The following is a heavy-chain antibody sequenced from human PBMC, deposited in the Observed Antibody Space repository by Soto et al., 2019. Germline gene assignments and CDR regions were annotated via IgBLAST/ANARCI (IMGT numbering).Heavy chain of an antibody. CDR3: AKGIAFGGVIVPVDY. V-gene: IGHV3-30*18. Sequence: QVQLVESGGGVVQPGRSLRLSCAASGFTFSSYGMHWVRQAPGKGLEWVAVISYDGSNKYYADSVKGRFTISRDNSKNTLYRQMNSLRAEDTAVYYCAKGIAFGGVIVPVDYWGQGTLVTVSS. J-gene: IGHJ4*02. CDR1: GFTFSSYG. CDR2: ISYDGSNK. D-gene: IGHD3-16*02.